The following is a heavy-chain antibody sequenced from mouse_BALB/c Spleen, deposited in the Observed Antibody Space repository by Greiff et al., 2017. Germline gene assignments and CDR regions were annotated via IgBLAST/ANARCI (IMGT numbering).Heavy chain of an antibody. V-gene: IGHV1-4*01. J-gene: IGHJ4*01. CDR3: ARTGLDDYLYYYAMDY. CDR1: GYTFTSYT. CDR2: INPSSGYT. Sequence: QVQLKQSGAELARPGASVKMSCKASGYTFTSYTMHWVKQRPGQGLEWIGYINPSSGYTNYNQKFKDKATLTADKSSSTAYMQLSSLTSEDSAVYYCARTGLDDYLYYYAMDYWGQGTSVTVSS. D-gene: IGHD2-4*01.